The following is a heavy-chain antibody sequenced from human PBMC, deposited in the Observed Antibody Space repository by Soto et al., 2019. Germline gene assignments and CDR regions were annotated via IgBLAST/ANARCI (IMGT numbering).Heavy chain of an antibody. Sequence: GGSLRLSCAASGFTFSSYSMNWVRQAPGKGLEWVSSISSSSSYIYYADSVKGRFTISRDNAKNSLYLQMNSLRAEDTAVYYCARARVPAAMLPFDPWGQGTLVTVSS. D-gene: IGHD2-2*01. CDR3: ARARVPAAMLPFDP. V-gene: IGHV3-21*01. J-gene: IGHJ5*02. CDR2: ISSSSSYI. CDR1: GFTFSSYS.